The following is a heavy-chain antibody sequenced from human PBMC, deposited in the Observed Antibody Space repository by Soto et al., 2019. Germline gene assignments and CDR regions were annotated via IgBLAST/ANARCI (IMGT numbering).Heavy chain of an antibody. V-gene: IGHV1-69*12. CDR3: ASHSSLRAYCTSTSCYGYYYGMDV. D-gene: IGHD2-2*01. CDR2: IIPIFGTA. CDR1: GGTFSSYA. J-gene: IGHJ6*02. Sequence: QVQLVQSGAEVKKPGSSVKVSCKASGGTFSSYAISWVRQAPGQGLEWMGGIIPIFGTADYAQKFQGRVTITADESTSTAYMELSSLRYEDTAVYYDASHSSLRAYCTSTSCYGYYYGMDVGGQGTTVTVSS.